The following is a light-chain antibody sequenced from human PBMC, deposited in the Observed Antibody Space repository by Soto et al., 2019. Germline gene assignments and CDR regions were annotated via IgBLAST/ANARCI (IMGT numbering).Light chain of an antibody. Sequence: EIVMTQSPATLSVSPGERATLSCRASQSVSSNLAWYQQKPGQAPRLLIYGASTRATGIPARFRGSGSGTEFTLTISRLQYEDFAVYYCQQYSNWPQTFGQGTKVEIK. CDR3: QQYSNWPQT. CDR2: GAS. CDR1: QSVSSN. V-gene: IGKV3-15*01. J-gene: IGKJ1*01.